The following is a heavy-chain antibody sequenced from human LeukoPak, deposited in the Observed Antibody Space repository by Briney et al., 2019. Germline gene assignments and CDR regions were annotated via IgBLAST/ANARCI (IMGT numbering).Heavy chain of an antibody. CDR1: GGSISSSSYY. Sequence: SETLSLTCTVSGGSISSSSYYWGWIRQPPGKGLEWIGSIYYSGSTYYNPSLKSRVTISVDTSKNQFSLKLSSVTAADTAVYYCARRVYSSSWLGGIDYWGQGTLVTVSS. V-gene: IGHV4-39*01. J-gene: IGHJ4*02. CDR3: ARRVYSSSWLGGIDY. D-gene: IGHD6-13*01. CDR2: IYYSGST.